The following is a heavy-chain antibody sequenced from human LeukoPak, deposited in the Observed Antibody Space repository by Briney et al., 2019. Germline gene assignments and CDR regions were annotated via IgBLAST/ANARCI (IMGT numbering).Heavy chain of an antibody. V-gene: IGHV3-7*01. CDR3: AREPRRDGYSLDY. Sequence: GGSLRLSCVTSGFRFSSYWMTWVRQAPGKGLEWVANIKLDGSEKYYGDAVKGRFTISRDNAKNSLYLQMNSLRAEDTAVYYCAREPRRDGYSLDYWGQGTLVTVSS. CDR1: GFRFSSYW. CDR2: IKLDGSEK. D-gene: IGHD5-24*01. J-gene: IGHJ4*02.